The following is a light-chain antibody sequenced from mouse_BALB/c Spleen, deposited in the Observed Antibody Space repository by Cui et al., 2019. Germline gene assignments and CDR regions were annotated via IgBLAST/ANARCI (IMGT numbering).Light chain of an antibody. J-gene: IGKJ4*01. CDR2: WAS. V-gene: IGKV8-21*01. CDR1: QILLNSRTRKNY. CDR3: KQSYNLLFT. Sequence: DIVMSHSPSSLAVSAGEKVPMSCNSSQILLNSRTRKNYLAWYQQKPGQSPKLLIYWASTRESGVPDRFTGSGSGTDFTLTISSVQAEDLAVYYCKQSYNLLFTFGSGTKLEIK.